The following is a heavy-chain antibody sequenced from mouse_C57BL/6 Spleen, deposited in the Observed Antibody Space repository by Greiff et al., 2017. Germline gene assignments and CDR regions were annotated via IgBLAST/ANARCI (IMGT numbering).Heavy chain of an antibody. V-gene: IGHV6-3*01. CDR3: TDYDYGRFAY. CDR2: IRLKSDNYAT. J-gene: IGHJ3*01. D-gene: IGHD2-4*01. CDR1: GFTFSNYW. Sequence: EVMLVESGGGLVQPGGSMKLSCVASGFTFSNYWMNWVRQSPEKGLEWVAQIRLKSDNYATHYAESVKGRFTISRDDSKSSVYLQMNNLRAEDTGIYYCTDYDYGRFAYWGQGTLVTVSA.